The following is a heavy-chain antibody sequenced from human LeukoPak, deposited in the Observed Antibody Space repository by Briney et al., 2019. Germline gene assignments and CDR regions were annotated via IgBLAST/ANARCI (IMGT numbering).Heavy chain of an antibody. CDR1: GFVFSTHW. V-gene: IGHV3-7*01. CDR3: ASGRHDFLH. Sequence: GGSLRLSCAASGFVFSTHWMTWVRQAPGKGLEWVANINLDGTEEHYVDSSLKGRFTISRDNAKNSLYLQMTSLRVGDTAVYYCASGRHDFLHWGQGTLVTVSS. J-gene: IGHJ4*02. CDR2: INLDGTEE. D-gene: IGHD3/OR15-3a*01.